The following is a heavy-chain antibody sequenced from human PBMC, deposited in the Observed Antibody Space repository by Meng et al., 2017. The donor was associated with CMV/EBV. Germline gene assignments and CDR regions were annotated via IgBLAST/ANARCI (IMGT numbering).Heavy chain of an antibody. Sequence: QVRRGRAGAGVKKPGSSGKASCKAAGGTFSSYVISWVRQAPGQGLEWMGGIIPIFGTANYAQKFQGRVTITADESTSTAYMELSSLRSEDTAVYYCASVTGIGWWYFDLWGRGTLVTVSS. D-gene: IGHD1-20*01. J-gene: IGHJ2*01. V-gene: IGHV1-69*12. CDR2: IIPIFGTA. CDR1: GGTFSSYV. CDR3: ASVTGIGWWYFDL.